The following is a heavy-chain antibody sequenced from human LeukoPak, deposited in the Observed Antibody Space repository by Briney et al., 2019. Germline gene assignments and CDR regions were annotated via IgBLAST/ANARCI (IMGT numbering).Heavy chain of an antibody. D-gene: IGHD2-2*01. CDR3: AKDRYEHTSCYYYYMDV. J-gene: IGHJ6*03. CDR2: IRYDGSNK. Sequence: GGSLRLSCAASEFTFSSYGMHWVRQAPGKGLEWVAFIRYDGSNKYYAESVKGRFTISRDNSKNTLYLQMNSLRDEDTAVYYCAKDRYEHTSCYYYYMDVWGKGTTVTITS. CDR1: EFTFSSYG. V-gene: IGHV3-30*02.